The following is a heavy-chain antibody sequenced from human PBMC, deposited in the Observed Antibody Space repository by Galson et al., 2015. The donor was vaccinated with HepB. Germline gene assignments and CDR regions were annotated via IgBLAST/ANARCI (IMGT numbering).Heavy chain of an antibody. CDR3: ARVIPTAMVTSYGMDV. CDR1: GFTFSSHR. J-gene: IGHJ6*02. D-gene: IGHD5-18*01. CDR2: LSTGSRFI. V-gene: IGHV3-21*01. Sequence: SLRLSCAASGFTFSSHRMNWVRQAPGKGLEWVASLSTGSRFIYYADSLEGRFTISRDDANSSLYLQMNGLRPEDTAVYYCARVIPTAMVTSYGMDVWGRGTTVTVSS.